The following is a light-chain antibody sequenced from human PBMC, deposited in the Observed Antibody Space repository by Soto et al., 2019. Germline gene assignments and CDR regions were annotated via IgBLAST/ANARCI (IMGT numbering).Light chain of an antibody. J-gene: IGKJ1*01. V-gene: IGKV1-9*01. CDR3: QELSSGLWT. Sequence: DIQLTQSPSFLSASVGDRVTISCRASQGISSYLAWYQQRPGKAPKLLIYSASTLQTGVPSRFSGRGLETEFTLTISSLQPEDFATYYCQELSSGLWTFGQGTKVDIK. CDR2: SAS. CDR1: QGISSY.